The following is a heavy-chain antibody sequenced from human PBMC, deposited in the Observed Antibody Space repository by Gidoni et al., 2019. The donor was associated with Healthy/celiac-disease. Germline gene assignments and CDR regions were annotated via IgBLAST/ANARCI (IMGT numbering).Heavy chain of an antibody. Sequence: QVQLVESGGGVVQPGRSLRLSCAASGFPFSSYAMHWVRQAPGKGLEWVAVISYDGSNKYYADSVKGRFTISRDNSKNTLYLQMNSLRAEDTAVYYCATPSRAYSSSYYFDYWGQGTLVTVSS. CDR2: ISYDGSNK. CDR3: ATPSRAYSSSYYFDY. J-gene: IGHJ4*02. CDR1: GFPFSSYA. D-gene: IGHD6-6*01. V-gene: IGHV3-30-3*01.